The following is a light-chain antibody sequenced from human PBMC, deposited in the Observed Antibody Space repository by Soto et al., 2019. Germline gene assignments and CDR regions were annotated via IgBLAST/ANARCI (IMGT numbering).Light chain of an antibody. V-gene: IGKV3-20*01. CDR1: QSVTNSF. Sequence: EIVLAHSPGTLSLSPVEIATLSCRSSQSVTNSFLAWYQQKPGQAHRLIIYGESRRATGIQDRFTGSGSGKDFTITIRRMETEDFEVYYCQKYLSSHWAFGKGNTVDIK. CDR3: QKYLSSHWA. CDR2: GES. J-gene: IGKJ1*01.